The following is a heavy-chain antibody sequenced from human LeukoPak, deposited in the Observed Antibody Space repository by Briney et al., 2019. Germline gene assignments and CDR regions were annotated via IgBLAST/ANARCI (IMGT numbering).Heavy chain of an antibody. D-gene: IGHD6-13*01. CDR2: IIPIFGTA. Sequence: SVKVSCKATGDPFSSYAISWVRQAPGQGLEWMGGIIPIFGTANYAQKFQGRVTITADESTSTAYMELSSLRSEDTAVYYCARVYSSSWYHLNYYYYIDVWGIGTTVTVSS. V-gene: IGHV1-69*13. CDR1: GDPFSSYA. CDR3: ARVYSSSWYHLNYYYYIDV. J-gene: IGHJ6*03.